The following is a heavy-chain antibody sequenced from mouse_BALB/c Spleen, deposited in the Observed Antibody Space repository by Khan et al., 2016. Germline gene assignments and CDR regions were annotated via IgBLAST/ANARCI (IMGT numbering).Heavy chain of an antibody. CDR3: AEDYYGSNWFAY. CDR2: INTNTGET. D-gene: IGHD1-1*01. V-gene: IGHV9-3*02. Sequence: QIQLVQSGPELKKPGETVKISCKASGYTFTNYGMNWVKQAPGKGLKWMGWINTNTGETTYAEELKGRFAFSLETSASTAYLQINNLKNEDTATYFCAEDYYGSNWFAYWCQGTLVTVSA. J-gene: IGHJ3*01. CDR1: GYTFTNYG.